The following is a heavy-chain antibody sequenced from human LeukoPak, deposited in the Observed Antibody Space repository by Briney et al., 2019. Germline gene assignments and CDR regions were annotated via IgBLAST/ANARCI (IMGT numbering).Heavy chain of an antibody. CDR1: GFTFSSYE. Sequence: DPGGSLRLSCAASGFTFSSYEMNWVRQAPGKGLEWVSYISSSGSTIYYADSVKGRFTISRDNAKTSLYLQMNTLRAEDTAVYYCARHLSGVTGYTYGRGIDYWGQGTLVTVSS. CDR3: ARHLSGVTGYTYGRGIDY. D-gene: IGHD5-18*01. J-gene: IGHJ4*02. V-gene: IGHV3-48*03. CDR2: ISSSGSTI.